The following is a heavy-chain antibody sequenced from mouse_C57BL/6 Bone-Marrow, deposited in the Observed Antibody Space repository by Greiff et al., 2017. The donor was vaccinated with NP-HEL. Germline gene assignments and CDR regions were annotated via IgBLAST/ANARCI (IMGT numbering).Heavy chain of an antibody. Sequence: EVQLQESGAELVRPGASVKLSCTASGFNIKDDYMHWVKQRPEQGLEWIGWIDPENGDTEYASKFQGKATITADTSSNTAYLQLSSLTSEDTAVYYCTTSATVVVTRYFDVWGTGTTVTVSS. CDR3: TTSATVVVTRYFDV. CDR1: GFNIKDDY. J-gene: IGHJ1*03. CDR2: IDPENGDT. D-gene: IGHD1-1*01. V-gene: IGHV14-4*01.